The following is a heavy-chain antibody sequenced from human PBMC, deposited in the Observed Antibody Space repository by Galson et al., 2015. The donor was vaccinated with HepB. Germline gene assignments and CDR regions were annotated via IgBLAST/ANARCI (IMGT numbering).Heavy chain of an antibody. Sequence: SLRLSCAASGFSVSSNYMSWVRQAPGKGLDWVSVSYRGGSTEYADSVKGRFTISRDSSKNTLYLQMNSLRAEDTAVYYCASGSGYSPSYYYGMDVWGRGTTVTVSS. CDR3: ASGSGYSPSYYYGMDV. CDR1: GFSVSSNY. CDR2: SYRGGST. J-gene: IGHJ6*02. D-gene: IGHD3-3*01. V-gene: IGHV3-53*01.